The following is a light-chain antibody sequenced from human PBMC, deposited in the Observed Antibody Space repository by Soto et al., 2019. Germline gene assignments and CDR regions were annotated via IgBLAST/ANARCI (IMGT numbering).Light chain of an antibody. CDR2: EVS. CDR3: SAHTYGALV. V-gene: IGLV2-14*01. J-gene: IGLJ2*01. Sequence: QSALTQPASVSGSHGQSITISCTGTSSDVGRSNHVFWYQQHPGKAPKLLIYEVSSRPSGVSNRFSGSKSGNTASLTISGLQAEDEADYYCSAHTYGALVFGGGTKLTVL. CDR1: SSDVGRSNH.